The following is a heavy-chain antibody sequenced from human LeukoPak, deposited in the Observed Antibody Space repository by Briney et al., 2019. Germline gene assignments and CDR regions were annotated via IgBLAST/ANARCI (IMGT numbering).Heavy chain of an antibody. V-gene: IGHV1-24*01. D-gene: IGHD1-7*01. J-gene: IGHJ6*02. CDR3: ATAFKLELSYYYGMDV. CDR2: FGPEDGET. Sequence: ASVKVSCKVSGYTLTELSMHWVRQAPGKGLEWMGGFGPEDGETIYAQKFQGRVTMTEDTSTDTAYMELSSLRSEDTAVYYCATAFKLELSYYYGMDVWGQGTTVTVSS. CDR1: GYTLTELS.